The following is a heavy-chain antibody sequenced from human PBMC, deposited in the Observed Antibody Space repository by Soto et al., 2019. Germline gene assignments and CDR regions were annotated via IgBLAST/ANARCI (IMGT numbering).Heavy chain of an antibody. Sequence: PXETLSLTCTVAGCSISSSSYYWGWIRQPPGKGLEWIGSIYYSGSTYYNPSLKSRVTISVDTSKNQFSLKLSSVTAADTAVYYCATKDYDDKMWFDHWGQGTLVTVSS. V-gene: IGHV4-39*01. CDR1: GCSISSSSYY. D-gene: IGHD4-17*01. J-gene: IGHJ5*02. CDR2: IYYSGST. CDR3: ATKDYDDKMWFDH.